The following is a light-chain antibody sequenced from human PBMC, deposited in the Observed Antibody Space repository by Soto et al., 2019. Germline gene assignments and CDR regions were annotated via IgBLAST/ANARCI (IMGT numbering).Light chain of an antibody. CDR2: DVT. J-gene: IGLJ2*01. CDR1: SSDVGGYNY. CDR3: SSNAGSHTI. V-gene: IGLV2-11*01. Sequence: QSALTQPRSVSGSPGQSVAISCTGTSSDVGGYNYVSWYQQFPGKVPKLMIYDVTKRTSGVPDRFSGSKSGNTASLTISGLQAEDEADYYCSSNAGSHTIVGGGTKLTVL.